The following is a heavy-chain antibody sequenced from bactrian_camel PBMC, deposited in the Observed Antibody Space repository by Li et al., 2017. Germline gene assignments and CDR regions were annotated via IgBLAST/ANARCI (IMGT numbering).Heavy chain of an antibody. CDR3: AACFSRY. D-gene: IGHD6*01. CDR2: IHALNGDT. CDR1: GGTYSAYC. V-gene: IGHV3S31*01. J-gene: IGHJ4*01. Sequence: VQLVESGGGSVQTGGSLTLSCVASGGTYSAYCMGWFRQTPGKEREGVAAIHALNGDTYYDISVKGRFTISLDNAKTTLSLQMSNLTPEDTAVYYCAACFSRYWGQGTQVTVS.